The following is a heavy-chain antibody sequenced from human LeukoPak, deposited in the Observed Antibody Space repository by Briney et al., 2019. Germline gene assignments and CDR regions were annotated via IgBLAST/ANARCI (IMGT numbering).Heavy chain of an antibody. CDR2: IYYSGST. CDR3: AKGSSMVRGAIDY. J-gene: IGHJ4*02. D-gene: IGHD3-10*01. Sequence: KPSETLSLTCTVSGGSISSGDYYWSWIRQPPGKGLEWIGYIYYSGSTNYNPSLKSRVTISVDTSKNQFSLKLSSVTAADTAVYYCAKGSSMVRGAIDYWGQGTLVTVSS. V-gene: IGHV4-61*08. CDR1: GGSISSGDYY.